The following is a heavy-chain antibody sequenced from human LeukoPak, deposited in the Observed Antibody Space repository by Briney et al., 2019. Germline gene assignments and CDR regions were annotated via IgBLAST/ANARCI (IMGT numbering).Heavy chain of an antibody. V-gene: IGHV3-73*01. J-gene: IGHJ3*02. D-gene: IGHD3-10*01. CDR1: GFTFSGSA. CDR3: TRIYYGSGRTAFDI. Sequence: GGSLRLSCAASGFTFSGSAMHWVRQASVKGLEWVGRIRSKANSYATAYAASVKGRFTISRDDSKNTAYLQMNSLKTEDTAVYYCTRIYYGSGRTAFDIWGQGTMVTVSS. CDR2: IRSKANSYAT.